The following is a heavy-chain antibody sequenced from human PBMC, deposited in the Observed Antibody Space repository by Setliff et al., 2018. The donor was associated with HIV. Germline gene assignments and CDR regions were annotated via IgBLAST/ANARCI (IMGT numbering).Heavy chain of an antibody. J-gene: IGHJ4*02. D-gene: IGHD4-4*01. CDR3: TRVRRDGNSFDC. V-gene: IGHV4-38-2*02. CDR2: IYHSATT. Sequence: LSLTCTVSGSFINSDYWGWIRQPPGKGLEWIGSIYHSATTYYNPSLWGRVTISIDTSKNQFSLKLSSVTAADTAVYYCTRVRRDGNSFDCWGQGTLVTVSS. CDR1: GSFINSDY.